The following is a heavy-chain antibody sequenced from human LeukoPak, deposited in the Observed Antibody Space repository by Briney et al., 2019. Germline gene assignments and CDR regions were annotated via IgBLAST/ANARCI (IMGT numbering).Heavy chain of an antibody. CDR2: ITAYNGNR. V-gene: IGHV1-18*01. J-gene: IGHJ4*01. CDR3: ARDNDKVVDH. CDR1: GYTFSNYG. Sequence: ASVTVSCKTSGYTFSNYGISWVRQAPGQGLEWMGWITAYNGNRLYAQRIQGRITLTTDTSTSTSYMELRSLEYDDTAIYYCARDNDKVVDHWGQGTLVTVSS. D-gene: IGHD1-1*01.